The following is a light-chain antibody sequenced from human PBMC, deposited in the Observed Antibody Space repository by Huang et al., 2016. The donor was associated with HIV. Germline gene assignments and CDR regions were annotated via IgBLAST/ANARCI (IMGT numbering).Light chain of an antibody. CDR1: HSISRH. J-gene: IGKJ4*01. CDR2: AAS. CDR3: QQSSNTPLT. V-gene: IGKV1-39*01. Sequence: DIQMTQSPSSLSASVGDRVTITCRASHSISRHLNWYQQKPGKAPKLLIYAASGLQSGVPSRFSGSGSWTDFTLTISSLQPEDCATYYCQQSSNTPLTFGGGTKVEIK.